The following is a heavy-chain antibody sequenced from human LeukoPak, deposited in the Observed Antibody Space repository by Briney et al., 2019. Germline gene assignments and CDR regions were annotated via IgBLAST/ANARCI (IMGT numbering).Heavy chain of an antibody. CDR1: GGSISSNNW. V-gene: IGHV4-4*02. CDR3: ARSSYHYDYVWGSYRREDMLDY. J-gene: IGHJ4*02. CDR2: IYHSGST. Sequence: SETLSLTCAVSGGSISSNNWWSWVRQPPGRGLEWIGEIYHSGSTNYNPSLKGRVTISVDKSKNQFSLKLSSVTAADTAVYYCARSSYHYDYVWGSYRREDMLDYWGQGTLVTVSS. D-gene: IGHD3-16*02.